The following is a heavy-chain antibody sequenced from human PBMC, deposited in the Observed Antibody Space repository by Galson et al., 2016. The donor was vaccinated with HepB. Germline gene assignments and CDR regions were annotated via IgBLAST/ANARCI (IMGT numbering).Heavy chain of an antibody. CDR2: IYWDDDK. V-gene: IGHV2-5*02. CDR1: GFSLSASGVG. J-gene: IGHJ3*01. CDR3: AHFSSGWYRWGKAFDF. D-gene: IGHD6-19*01. Sequence: PALVKPTQTLTLTCTFSGFSLSASGVGVGWIRQPPGKALEWLALIYWDDDKHYSPSLKSRLTITKDTSKNQVVLTMTNMDPVDTATSYCAHFSSGWYRWGKAFDFWSQGAMVTVSS.